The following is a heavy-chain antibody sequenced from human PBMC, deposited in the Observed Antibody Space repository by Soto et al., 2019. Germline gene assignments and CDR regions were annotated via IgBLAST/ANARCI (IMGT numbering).Heavy chain of an antibody. CDR2: ISGSGSST. D-gene: IGHD3-22*01. J-gene: IGHJ6*02. CDR3: AKAGRSGYYPPGGGMDV. CDR1: GFTFSSYA. Sequence: EVQLLESGGGLVQPGGSLRLSCAASGFTFSSYAMSWVRQGPGKGLEWVSAISGSGSSTYYADSVKGRFTISRDNSKNTLYLQKGSRRAEDTAVYYGAKAGRSGYYPPGGGMDVWGQGTTVTVSS. V-gene: IGHV3-23*01.